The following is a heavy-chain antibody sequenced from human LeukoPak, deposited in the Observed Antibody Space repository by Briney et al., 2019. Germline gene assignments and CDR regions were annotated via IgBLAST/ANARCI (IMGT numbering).Heavy chain of an antibody. CDR2: ISGSGGST. V-gene: IGHV3-23*01. D-gene: IGHD2-2*01. CDR1: GPTFSSYA. J-gene: IGHJ5*02. CDR3: AKDDEYQLPLTWFDP. Sequence: PGGSLRLSCAASGPTFSSYAMSWVRQAPGKGLEWVSAISGSGGSTYYADSVKGRFTISRDNSKNTLYLQMNSLRAEDTAVYYCAKDDEYQLPLTWFDPWGQGTLVTVSS.